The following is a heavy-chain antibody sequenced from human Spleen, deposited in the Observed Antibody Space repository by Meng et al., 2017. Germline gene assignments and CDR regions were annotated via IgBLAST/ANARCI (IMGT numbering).Heavy chain of an antibody. J-gene: IGHJ3*02. D-gene: IGHD1-26*01. CDR3: ARDSYSVRTFDI. CDR2: ISSSSTI. CDR1: GFTFSDYY. V-gene: IGHV3-69-1*02. Sequence: GESLKISCAASGFTFSDYYMNWVRQAPGKGLEWVSSISSSSTIYYADSVKGRFTVSRDNAKNSLYLQMNSLRAEDTAIYYCARDSYSVRTFDIWGHGTRVTVS.